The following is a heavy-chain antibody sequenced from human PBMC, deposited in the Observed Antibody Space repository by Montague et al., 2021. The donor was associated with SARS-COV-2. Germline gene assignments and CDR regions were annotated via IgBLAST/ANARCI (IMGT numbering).Heavy chain of an antibody. D-gene: IGHD3-10*01. CDR2: ISGYNGDT. V-gene: IGHV1-18*01. CDR3: ARDRSTMIRGVMAY. J-gene: IGHJ4*02. CDR1: GYTLDSYG. Sequence: SVTVSCKASGYTLDSYGISWVRQAPGHGLEWMGWISGYNGDTHFAQKFQGRVTMTTDTSTSTAYMELRSLRSDDTAVYFCARDRSTMIRGVMAYWGQGTRVTVSS.